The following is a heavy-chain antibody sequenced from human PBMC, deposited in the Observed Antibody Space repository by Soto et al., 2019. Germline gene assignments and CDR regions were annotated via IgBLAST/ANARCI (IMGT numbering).Heavy chain of an antibody. CDR1: GGTFNTFA. J-gene: IGHJ6*02. D-gene: IGHD5-12*01. V-gene: IGHV1-69*13. Sequence: SVKVSCKASGGTFNTFAISWVRQAPGQGFEWLGGIIPIFRTPDYAQKFQGRVTIIADESASTAYMELSSLRSEDTAVYYCARDKELQRLGGNYYSVIDIWGQRSSDTGSS. CDR2: IIPIFRTP. CDR3: ARDKELQRLGGNYYSVIDI.